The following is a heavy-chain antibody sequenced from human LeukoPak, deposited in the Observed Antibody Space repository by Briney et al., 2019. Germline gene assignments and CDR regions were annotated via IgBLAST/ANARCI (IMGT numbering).Heavy chain of an antibody. CDR1: GFTFSTYW. V-gene: IGHV3-7*01. Sequence: GGSLRLSCSASGFTFSTYWMSWVRQAPGKGLEWVANMKRDGSEIYYVDSVRGRFTISRDNAKNSLSLQMTSLRVDDSAVYYCVRGQTNLDNWFDPWGQGTLVIVSS. J-gene: IGHJ5*02. CDR3: VRGQTNLDNWFDP. D-gene: IGHD2-8*01. CDR2: MKRDGSEI.